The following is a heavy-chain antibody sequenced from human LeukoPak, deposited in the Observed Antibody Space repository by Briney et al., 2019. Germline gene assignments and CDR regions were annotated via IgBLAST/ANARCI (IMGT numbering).Heavy chain of an antibody. V-gene: IGHV4-61*02. CDR1: GGSISSGSYY. CDR2: IYSSGST. CDR3: ARAGGIAVAGTFSFDY. D-gene: IGHD6-19*01. J-gene: IGHJ4*02. Sequence: SQTLSLTCTVSGGSISSGSYYWSWIRQPAGKGLEWIGRIYSSGSTNYNPSLKSRVTISVDTSKNQFSLKVSSVTAADTAVYYCARAGGIAVAGTFSFDYWGQGTLVTVSS.